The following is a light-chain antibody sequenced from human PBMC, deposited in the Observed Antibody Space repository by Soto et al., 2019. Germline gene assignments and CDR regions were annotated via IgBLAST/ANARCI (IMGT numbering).Light chain of an antibody. V-gene: IGKV3-20*01. J-gene: IGKJ1*01. CDR1: QSVSDY. CDR2: GAS. CDR3: QQYGSSPWT. Sequence: VLTQSPARLSLSPGERATLSCRAGQSVSDYLAWYQQKPGQAPRPLIYGASSRATGIPDRFSGSGSGTDFTLTISRLEPEDFAVYYCQQYGSSPWTFGQGTKVEIK.